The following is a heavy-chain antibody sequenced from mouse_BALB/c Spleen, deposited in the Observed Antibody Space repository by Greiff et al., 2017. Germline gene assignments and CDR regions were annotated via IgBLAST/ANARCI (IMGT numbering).Heavy chain of an antibody. D-gene: IGHD2-14*01. CDR2: ISSGGGST. V-gene: IGHV5-12-1*01. J-gene: IGHJ2*01. CDR3: AEVRRRGGFDY. CDR1: GFAFSSYD. Sequence: EVKLVESGGGLVKPGGSLKLSCAASGFAFSSYDMSWVRQTPEKRLEWVAYISSGGGSTYYPDTVKGRFTISRDNAKNTLYLQMSSLKSEDTAMYYCAEVRRRGGFDYWGQGTTLTVSS.